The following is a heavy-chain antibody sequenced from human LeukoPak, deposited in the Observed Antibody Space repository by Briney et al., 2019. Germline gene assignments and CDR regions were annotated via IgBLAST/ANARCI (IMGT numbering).Heavy chain of an antibody. CDR2: ISSNGGST. CDR1: GFTFSSYA. V-gene: IGHV3-64*01. J-gene: IGHJ3*02. Sequence: GGSLRLSCAASGFTFSSYAMHWVRQAPGKGLEYVSAISSNGGSTYYANSVKGRFTISRDNSKNTLYLQMGSLRAEDMAVYYCARDGWGPPLSAFDIWGQGTMVTVSS. D-gene: IGHD6-19*01. CDR3: ARDGWGPPLSAFDI.